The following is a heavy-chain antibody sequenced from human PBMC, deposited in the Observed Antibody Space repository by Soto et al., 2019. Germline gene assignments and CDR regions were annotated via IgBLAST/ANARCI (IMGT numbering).Heavy chain of an antibody. J-gene: IGHJ6*02. CDR1: GYNLREYG. CDR3: CREGQQLAQEQFFQFNGVDV. Sequence: QVQLVQSGVEVKKPGASVKVSCTAYGYNLREYGVSWLRQAPGLGFEWMGWISGDNVNRRSSQKFQDRLTMTTDTSTNTASLELRSLRSDDTALYYCCREGQQLAQEQFFQFNGVDVWGQGTSVTVSS. V-gene: IGHV1-18*01. CDR2: ISGDNVNR. D-gene: IGHD6-13*01.